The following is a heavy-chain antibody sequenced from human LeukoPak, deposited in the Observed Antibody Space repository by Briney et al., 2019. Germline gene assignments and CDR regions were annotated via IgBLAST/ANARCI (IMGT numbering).Heavy chain of an antibody. J-gene: IGHJ5*02. CDR3: ARVVVTGAFSSWFDP. V-gene: IGHV4-39*01. D-gene: IGHD2-15*01. CDR1: GGSISNSDYL. CDR2: LHHTGSA. Sequence: PSETLSLTCTVSGGSISNSDYLCGWVRQAPGKGLEWIGSLHHTGSAFYHPSLKRRASVSADTSSNTFSLNLTSAPAPDTSVYFCARVVVTGAFSSWFDPWGQGILVSVSS.